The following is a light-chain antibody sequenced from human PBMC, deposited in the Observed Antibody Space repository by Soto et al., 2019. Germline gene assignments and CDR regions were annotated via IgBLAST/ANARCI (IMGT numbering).Light chain of an antibody. CDR3: QQYSTYPYT. Sequence: DIQMTQSTSTLSASEGDRVTIACRASQSITNWLACYQQKPGKAPNLLIYKASSLESGVPSRFSGSGSGTEFTLTITSLQPDDFATYYCQQYSTYPYTFGQGTKLEIK. J-gene: IGKJ2*01. CDR2: KAS. V-gene: IGKV1-5*03. CDR1: QSITNW.